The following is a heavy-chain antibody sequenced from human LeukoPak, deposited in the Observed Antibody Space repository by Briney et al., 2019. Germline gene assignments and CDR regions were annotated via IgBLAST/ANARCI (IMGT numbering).Heavy chain of an antibody. CDR1: GGSISSSSYC. CDR3: ARHVPAGDSSGYYYAHLDY. V-gene: IGHV4-39*01. D-gene: IGHD3-22*01. CDR2: IYYSGST. J-gene: IGHJ4*02. Sequence: PSETLSLTYPVSGGSISSSSYCWGWIRQPPGKGLEWFGSIYYSGSTYYNPSLKSRVTISVDTSKNKFSLKLSSVTAADTAVYYCARHVPAGDSSGYYYAHLDYWGQGTLVTVSS.